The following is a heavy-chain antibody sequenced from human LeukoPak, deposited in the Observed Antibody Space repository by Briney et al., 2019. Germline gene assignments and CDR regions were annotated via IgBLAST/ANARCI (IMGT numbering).Heavy chain of an antibody. V-gene: IGHV1-69*04. D-gene: IGHD6-19*01. CDR2: IIPIFGIA. CDR1: GGTFSSYA. J-gene: IGHJ4*02. CDR3: ARDERIAVAGLDY. Sequence: GASVKVSCKASGGTFSSYAISWVRQAPGQGLEWMGRIIPIFGIANYAQKFQGRVTITADKSTSTAYMELSSPRSEDTAVYYCARDERIAVAGLDYWGQGTLVTVSS.